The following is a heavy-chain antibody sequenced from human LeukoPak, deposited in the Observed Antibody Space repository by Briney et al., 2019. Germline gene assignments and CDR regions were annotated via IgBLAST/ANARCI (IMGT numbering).Heavy chain of an antibody. J-gene: IGHJ4*02. V-gene: IGHV3-48*01. CDR3: TRLFDF. CDR1: GFTFSSYG. Sequence: GGSLRLSCAASGFTFSSYGMNWVRQAPGEGLEWVSFISSSGDTVYYADSVQGRFTISRDNAKNSLYLQMNSLRAEDTAVYHCTRLFDFWGQGALVTVSS. CDR2: ISSSGDTV.